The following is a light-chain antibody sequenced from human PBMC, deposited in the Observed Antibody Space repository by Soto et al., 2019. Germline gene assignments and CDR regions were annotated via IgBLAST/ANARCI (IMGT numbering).Light chain of an antibody. Sequence: TVLTQPPATLSLSPGERATLSCRASQSIDIYLAWYQLRPGQAPRLLIYDASNRPPGIPARFSGSGSGTDFTLTISSLEPEDFAIYYCQQRKFWLSFGGGTKVEIK. CDR1: QSIDIY. CDR2: DAS. J-gene: IGKJ4*01. CDR3: QQRKFWLS. V-gene: IGKV3-11*01.